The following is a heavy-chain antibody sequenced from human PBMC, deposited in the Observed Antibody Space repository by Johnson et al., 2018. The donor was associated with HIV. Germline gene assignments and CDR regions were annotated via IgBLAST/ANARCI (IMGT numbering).Heavy chain of an antibody. CDR3: ARVRIGRENAFDI. V-gene: IGHV3-15*01. CDR1: EFTLSNAW. J-gene: IGHJ3*02. Sequence: MLLVESGGGLVKPGGSLRLSCAASEFTLSNAWTSWVRQVPGKGLEWVGRITRKTDGGTIDYATHVKGQFTSSRDNSRNKLYLHLNSLRAVDTAVYYCARVRIGRENAFDIWGQGTMVTVSS. D-gene: IGHD1-26*01. CDR2: ITRKTDGGTI.